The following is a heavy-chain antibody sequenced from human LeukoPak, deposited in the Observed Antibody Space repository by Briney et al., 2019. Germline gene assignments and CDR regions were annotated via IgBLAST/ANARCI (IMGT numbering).Heavy chain of an antibody. CDR2: ISSSSTYT. V-gene: IGHV3-11*05. CDR1: GFTFTNSY. Sequence: GGSLRLSCAAPGFTFTNSYMSWIRQAPGKGLEWVSYISSSSTYTNYADSVKGRFTISRDDAKNSLYLQMNSLRAEDTAVYYCARGSAWERGSYDYWGQGTLVTVSS. CDR3: ARGSAWERGSYDY. D-gene: IGHD1-26*01. J-gene: IGHJ4*02.